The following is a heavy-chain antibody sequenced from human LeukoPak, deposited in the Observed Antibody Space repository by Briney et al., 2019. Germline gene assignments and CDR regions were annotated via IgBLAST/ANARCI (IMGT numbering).Heavy chain of an antibody. CDR1: GFTVSSNY. CDR3: ARDYNWNVGYYYGMDV. D-gene: IGHD1-20*01. V-gene: IGHV3-66*01. J-gene: IGHJ6*02. Sequence: TGGSLRLSCAASGFTVSSNYMSWVRQAPGKGLEWVSVIYSGGSTYYADSVKGRFTISRDNSKNTLYLQMNSLRAEDTAVYYCARDYNWNVGYYYGMDVWGQGTTVTVSS. CDR2: IYSGGST.